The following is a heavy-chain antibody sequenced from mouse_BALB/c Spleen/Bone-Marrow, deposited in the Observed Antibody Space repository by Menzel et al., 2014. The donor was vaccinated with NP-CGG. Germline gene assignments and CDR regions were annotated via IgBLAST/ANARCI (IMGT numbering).Heavy chain of an antibody. D-gene: IGHD1-2*01. CDR1: GFDFSRYW. Sequence: DVMLVESGGGLVQPGGSLKLSCTVSGFDFSRYWMSWVRQAPGKGLQWIGEINPESGTINYTPSLKDKFIISRDNAKNTLYLQMSKVRSEDTALYYCTRLTYYGLTDYWGQGATLTVSS. J-gene: IGHJ2*01. CDR3: TRLTYYGLTDY. V-gene: IGHV4-1*02. CDR2: INPESGTI.